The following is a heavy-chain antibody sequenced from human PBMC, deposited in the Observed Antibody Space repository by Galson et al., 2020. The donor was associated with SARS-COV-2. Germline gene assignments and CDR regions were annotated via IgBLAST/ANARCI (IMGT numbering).Heavy chain of an antibody. CDR2: IIPIFGTT. Sequence: SVKVSCKASGGTFSSYAISWVRQAPGQGLEWMGGIIPIFGTTNYAQKFQGRVTITADESTSTAYMELSSLRSEDMALYYCALLLSGSYQSGSLWYFDYWGQGTLVTVSS. V-gene: IGHV1-69*13. J-gene: IGHJ4*02. CDR1: GGTFSSYA. CDR3: ALLLSGSYQSGSLWYFDY. D-gene: IGHD3-10*01.